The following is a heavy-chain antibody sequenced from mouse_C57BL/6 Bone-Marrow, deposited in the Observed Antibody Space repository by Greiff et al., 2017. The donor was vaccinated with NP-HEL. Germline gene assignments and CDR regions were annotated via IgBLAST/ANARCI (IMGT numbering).Heavy chain of an antibody. CDR2: IYPGDGDT. CDR3: ARNWDGDYFDY. CDR1: GYAFSSSW. D-gene: IGHD4-1*01. Sequence: QVLLQQSGPELVKPGASVKISCKASGYAFSSSWMNWVKQRPGKGLEWIGRIYPGDGDTNSNGKFKGKATLTADKSSSTAYMQLSSLTSEDSAVYFCARNWDGDYFDYWGQGTTLTVSS. V-gene: IGHV1-82*01. J-gene: IGHJ2*01.